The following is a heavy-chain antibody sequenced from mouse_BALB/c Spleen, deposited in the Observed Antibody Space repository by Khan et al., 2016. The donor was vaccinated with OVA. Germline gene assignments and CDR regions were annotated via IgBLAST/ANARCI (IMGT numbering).Heavy chain of an antibody. CDR1: GFNIKDNY. J-gene: IGHJ4*01. CDR2: IDPATDNP. Sequence: EVELVESGAELVKPGASVKLSCSTSGFNIKDNYMHWVKQRPEQGLEWIGRIDPATDNPTYDPRFQGKVTITADTTYNTAFLHLSSVTSEDTDVYYCARTEIHDYGSFVMDYWGQGTSVTVSS. V-gene: IGHV14-3*02. CDR3: ARTEIHDYGSFVMDY. D-gene: IGHD1-2*01.